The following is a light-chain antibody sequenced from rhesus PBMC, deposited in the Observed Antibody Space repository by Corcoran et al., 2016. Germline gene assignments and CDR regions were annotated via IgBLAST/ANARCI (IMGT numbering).Light chain of an antibody. V-gene: IGKV1-18*01. CDR1: QGISSW. Sequence: DIQMTQSPSSLSASVGDKVTITCRASQGISSWLAWYQQKPGKAPKLLIYAASLLQSGVPSRFSGSGSGTDYTLPISRLQPEDFATYYCQQGYHTPFTFGPGPKLDIK. CDR2: AAS. J-gene: IGKJ3*01. CDR3: QQGYHTPFT.